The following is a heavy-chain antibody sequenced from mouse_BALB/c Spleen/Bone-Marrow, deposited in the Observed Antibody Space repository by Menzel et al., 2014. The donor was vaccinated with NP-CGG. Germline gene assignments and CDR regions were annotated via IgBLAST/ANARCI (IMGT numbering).Heavy chain of an antibody. Sequence: VQLQQSGAELVRPGSSVTLSCKASGYTFTDYEMHWVKQTPVHGLEWIGAIDPETGGTAYNRKFKGKATLTADKSSSTAYMELRSLTSEDSAVYYCRAYYRYDGYAMDYWGQGTSVTVSS. CDR2: IDPETGGT. D-gene: IGHD2-14*01. V-gene: IGHV1-15*01. CDR3: RAYYRYDGYAMDY. J-gene: IGHJ4*01. CDR1: GYTFTDYE.